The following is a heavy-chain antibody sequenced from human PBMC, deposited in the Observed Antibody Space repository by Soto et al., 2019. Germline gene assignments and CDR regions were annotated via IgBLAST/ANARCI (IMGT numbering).Heavy chain of an antibody. CDR3: AKESSPDYGDYGSAFDI. Sequence: GGSLRLSCAASGFTFSSYAMSWVRQAPGKGLEWVSAISGSGGSTYYADSVKGRFTISRDNSKNTLYLQMNSLRAEDTAVYYCAKESSPDYGDYGSAFDIWGQGTMVTVSS. CDR1: GFTFSSYA. D-gene: IGHD4-17*01. J-gene: IGHJ3*02. CDR2: ISGSGGST. V-gene: IGHV3-23*01.